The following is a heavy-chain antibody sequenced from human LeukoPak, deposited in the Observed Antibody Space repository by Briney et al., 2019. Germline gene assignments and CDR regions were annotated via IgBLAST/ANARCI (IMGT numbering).Heavy chain of an antibody. J-gene: IGHJ4*02. CDR2: ISGSGRST. D-gene: IGHD5-24*01. CDR3: AGYNYTSTSCYTGGFDY. Sequence: GGSLRLSCATSGFTFTTYAMSWVRQAPGKGLEWVSAISGSGRSTYYADSVKGRFTISRDNSENTLYLHMNSLRAEDTAVYYCAGYNYTSTSCYTGGFDYWGQGTLVTVSS. CDR1: GFTFTTYA. V-gene: IGHV3-23*01.